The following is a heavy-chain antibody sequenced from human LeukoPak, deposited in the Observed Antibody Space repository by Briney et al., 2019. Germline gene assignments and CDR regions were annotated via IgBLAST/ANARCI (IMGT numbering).Heavy chain of an antibody. CDR3: ARGGSYLSAFDI. J-gene: IGHJ3*02. D-gene: IGHD1-26*01. Sequence: PGGSLRLSCVVSGFTFSSYAMSWVRQAPGKGLEWVSGISGSGGSTFYADSVKGRFTISRDNSKNTLYLQMNSLRAEDTAVYYCARGGSYLSAFDIWGQGTMVTVSS. CDR2: ISGSGGST. V-gene: IGHV3-23*01. CDR1: GFTFSSYA.